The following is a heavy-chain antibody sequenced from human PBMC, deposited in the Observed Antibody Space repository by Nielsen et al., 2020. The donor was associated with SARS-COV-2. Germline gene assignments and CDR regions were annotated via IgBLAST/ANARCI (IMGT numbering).Heavy chain of an antibody. Sequence: SVKVSCKASGGTFSSYAISWVRQAPGQGLEWMGRIIPILGIANYAQKFQGRVTITADKSTSTAYMELSSLRSEDTAVYYCARGTYYYDSRIPPYNWFDSWGQGTLVTVSS. D-gene: IGHD3-22*01. J-gene: IGHJ5*01. CDR1: GGTFSSYA. CDR2: IIPILGIA. V-gene: IGHV1-69*04. CDR3: ARGTYYYDSRIPPYNWFDS.